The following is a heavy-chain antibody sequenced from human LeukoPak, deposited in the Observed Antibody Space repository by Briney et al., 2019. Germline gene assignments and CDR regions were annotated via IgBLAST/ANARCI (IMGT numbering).Heavy chain of an antibody. CDR2: MNPNSGNT. CDR3: AGGGGFGELFGAFDI. CDR1: GYTFTSYD. J-gene: IGHJ3*02. V-gene: IGHV1-8*03. D-gene: IGHD3-10*01. Sequence: GASVKVSCKASGYTFTSYDIIWVRQATGQGLEWMGWMNPNSGNTGYAQKFQGRVTITRDTSISTAYMELSSLRSEDTAVYYCAGGGGFGELFGAFDIWGQGTMVTVSS.